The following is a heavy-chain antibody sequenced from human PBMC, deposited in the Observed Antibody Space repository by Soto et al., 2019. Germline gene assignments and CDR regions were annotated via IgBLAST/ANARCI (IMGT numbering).Heavy chain of an antibody. D-gene: IGHD1-1*01. V-gene: IGHV5-51*01. J-gene: IGHJ3*02. CDR3: ARPHHSTTGTPEAFDI. Sequence: GESLKISCKGSGYSFTSYWIGWVRQMPGKGLEWMGIIYPGDSDTRHSPSFQGQVTISADKSISTAYLQWSSLKASDTAMYYCARPHHSTTGTPEAFDIWGQGTMVTVSS. CDR1: GYSFTSYW. CDR2: IYPGDSDT.